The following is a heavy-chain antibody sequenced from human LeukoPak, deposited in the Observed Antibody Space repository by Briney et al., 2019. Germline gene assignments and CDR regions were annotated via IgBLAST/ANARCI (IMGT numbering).Heavy chain of an antibody. J-gene: IGHJ4*02. CDR1: GGTFSNYV. CDR3: AKGYCSSTNCYARGDY. CDR2: IIPTFGTA. V-gene: IGHV1-69*13. D-gene: IGHD2-2*01. Sequence: SVKVSCKASGGTFSNYVISWVRQAPGQGLEWMGGIIPTFGTANYAQKFQGRVTIIADESTSTAYMEVSSLRSEDTAVYYCAKGYCSSTNCYARGDYWGQGTLVTVSS.